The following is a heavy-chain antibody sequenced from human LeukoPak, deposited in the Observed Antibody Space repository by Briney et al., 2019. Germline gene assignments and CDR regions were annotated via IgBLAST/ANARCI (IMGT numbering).Heavy chain of an antibody. V-gene: IGHV4-59*08. CDR1: GGSISSYD. CDR3: ASQGLYYGSARFDY. CDR2: IYYSGST. Sequence: PSETLSLTCTVSGGSISSYDWSWIRQPPGKELEWIGYIYYSGSTNYNPSLKSRVTISVDTSKNQFSLKLSSVTAADTAVYYCASQGLYYGSARFDYWGQGTLVTVSS. J-gene: IGHJ4*02. D-gene: IGHD3-10*01.